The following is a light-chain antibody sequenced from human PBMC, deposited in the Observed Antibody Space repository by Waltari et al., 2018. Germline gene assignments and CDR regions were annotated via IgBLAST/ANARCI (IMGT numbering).Light chain of an antibody. CDR3: NSRDSSGNHYVV. Sequence: SSELTQVSAVSVALGQTVRITCQGDSLRRYFASWYQQKPGQAPVLVNYGKNNRPSGIPDRFSGSSSGNTASLTITGAQAEDEADYYCNSRDSSGNHYVVFGGGTKLTVL. CDR1: SLRRYF. CDR2: GKN. J-gene: IGLJ2*01. V-gene: IGLV3-19*01.